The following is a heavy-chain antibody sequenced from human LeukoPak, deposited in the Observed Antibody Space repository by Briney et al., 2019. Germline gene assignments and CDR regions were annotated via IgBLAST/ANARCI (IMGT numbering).Heavy chain of an antibody. CDR2: ISSSSTSI. CDR3: AREFSVVGNFDY. Sequence: GGSLRLSCAASGFLFSDFIDHTMVWVRQAPGKGLEWVSYISSSSTSISYADSVRGRFSISRDNARRSLYLHMNSLRDEDTAVYYCAREFSVVGNFDYWGQGTLVIVSS. D-gene: IGHD2-21*01. CDR1: GFLFSDFIDHT. V-gene: IGHV3-21*01. J-gene: IGHJ4*02.